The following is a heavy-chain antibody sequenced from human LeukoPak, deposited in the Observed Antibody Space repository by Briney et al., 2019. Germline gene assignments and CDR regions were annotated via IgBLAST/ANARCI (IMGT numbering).Heavy chain of an antibody. J-gene: IGHJ6*02. CDR1: GYSFTSYW. Sequence: GESLKISCKGSGYSFTSYWIGWVRQMPGKGLEWMGIIYPGDSDTRYSPSFQGQVTISADKSISTAYLQWSSLKASDTAMYYCARRTGPYYYDSSGYYSDYYGMDVRGQGTTVTVSS. D-gene: IGHD3-22*01. CDR3: ARRTGPYYYDSSGYYSDYYGMDV. V-gene: IGHV5-51*01. CDR2: IYPGDSDT.